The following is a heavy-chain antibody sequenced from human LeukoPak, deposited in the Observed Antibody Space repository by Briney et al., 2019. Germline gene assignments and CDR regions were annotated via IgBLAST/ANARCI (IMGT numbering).Heavy chain of an antibody. CDR1: GDSFSGYY. V-gene: IGHV4-34*01. J-gene: IGHJ4*02. CDR3: ARSPGYQYCSGGSCYSHYLDY. D-gene: IGHD2-15*01. CDR2: IDHTGST. Sequence: PSETLSLTCAVHGDSFSGYYWNWLRQPPGKGLEWIGEIDHTGSTNYISSLKSRMTISVDTSKNQFSLKLTSVTAADTAVYYCARSPGYQYCSGGSCYSHYLDYWGQGTLVTVSS.